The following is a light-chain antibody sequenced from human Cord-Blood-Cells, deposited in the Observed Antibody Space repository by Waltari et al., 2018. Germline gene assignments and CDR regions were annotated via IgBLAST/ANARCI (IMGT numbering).Light chain of an antibody. V-gene: IGLV2-23*01. J-gene: IGLJ2*01. CDR1: SSDVGSYNL. CDR2: EGS. Sequence: QSALTQPASVSGSPGQSITISCTGTSSDVGSYNLVSWYQQHPGKAPKIMIYEGSKRPSGVSNRFSGSKSGNTASLTISGLQAEDEADYYCCSYAGSSNVVFGGGTKLTVL. CDR3: CSYAGSSNVV.